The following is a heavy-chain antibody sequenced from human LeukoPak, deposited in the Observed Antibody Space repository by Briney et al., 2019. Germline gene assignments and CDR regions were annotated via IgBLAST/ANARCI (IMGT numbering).Heavy chain of an antibody. D-gene: IGHD2-2*01. CDR3: ARTLYCSSTSCYAFWFDP. J-gene: IGHJ5*02. CDR1: GGSISSYY. V-gene: IGHV4-59*08. CDR2: IYYSGST. Sequence: SETLSLTCTVSGGSISSYYWSWIRQPPGKGLEWIGYIYYSGSTNYNPSLKSRVTISVDTSKNQFSLKLSSVTAADTAVYYCARTLYCSSTSCYAFWFDPWGQGTLATVSS.